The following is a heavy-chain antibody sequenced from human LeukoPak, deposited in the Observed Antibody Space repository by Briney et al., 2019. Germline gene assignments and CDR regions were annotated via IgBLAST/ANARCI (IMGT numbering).Heavy chain of an antibody. CDR1: GGSFSGYY. Sequence: SETLSLTCAVHGGSFSGYYWSWIRQPPGKGLEWIGEINHSGSTNYNPSLKSRVTISVDTSKNQFSLKLSSVTAADTAVYYCARGLAFQHWGQGTLVTVSS. V-gene: IGHV4-34*01. J-gene: IGHJ1*01. CDR2: INHSGST. CDR3: ARGLAFQH.